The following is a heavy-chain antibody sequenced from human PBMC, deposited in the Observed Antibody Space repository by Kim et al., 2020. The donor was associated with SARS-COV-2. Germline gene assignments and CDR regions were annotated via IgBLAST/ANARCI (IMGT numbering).Heavy chain of an antibody. CDR2: INHSGST. J-gene: IGHJ4*02. CDR3: ARWAAAGSGWDY. CDR1: GGSFSGYY. D-gene: IGHD6-13*01. V-gene: IGHV4-34*01. Sequence: SETRSLTCAVYGGSFSGYYWSWIRQPPGKGLEWIGEINHSGSTNYNPSLKSRVTISVDTSKNQFSLKLSSVTAADTAVYYCARWAAAGSGWDYWGQGTLVTVSS.